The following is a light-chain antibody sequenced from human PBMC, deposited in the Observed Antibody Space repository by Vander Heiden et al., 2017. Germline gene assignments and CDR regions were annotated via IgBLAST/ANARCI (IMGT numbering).Light chain of an antibody. CDR2: YDS. J-gene: IGLJ3*02. CDR1: NIGSKS. CDR3: QVWDSSSDHGGV. Sequence: SYVLTQAPSVSVGPGKTARITCGGNNIGSKSVHWYQQKPGQAPVLVIYYDSDRSSGIPERFSGSNSGNTATLTISRVEAGDEADYYCQVWDSSSDHGGVFGGGTKLTVL. V-gene: IGLV3-21*04.